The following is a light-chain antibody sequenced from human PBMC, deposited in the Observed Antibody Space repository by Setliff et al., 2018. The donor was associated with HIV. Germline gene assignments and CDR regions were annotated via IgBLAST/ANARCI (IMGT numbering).Light chain of an antibody. CDR2: GAS. CDR3: QQYGDSSWT. CDR1: QNIGTG. V-gene: IGKV3-20*01. Sequence: ETVLTQSPGTLSLSPGESATLSCRATQNIGTGLAWYQQKAGRAPRLFLYGASSRAAGIPERFSGSGSGTHFTLTISRLEPEDAAMYYCQQYGDSSWTFGQGTKVDIK. J-gene: IGKJ1*01.